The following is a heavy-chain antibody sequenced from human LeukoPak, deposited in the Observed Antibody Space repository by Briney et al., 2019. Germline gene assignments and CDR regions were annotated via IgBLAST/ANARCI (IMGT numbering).Heavy chain of an antibody. V-gene: IGHV3-21*01. Sequence: GGSLRLSCAASGFTFTTYWMSWVRQAPGKGLEWVSSISSSSSYIYYADSVKGRFTISRDNAKNSLYLQMNSLRAEDTAVYYCAKDGISSGAFDIWGQGTMVTVSS. J-gene: IGHJ3*02. CDR2: ISSSSSYI. CDR3: AKDGISSGAFDI. D-gene: IGHD4-23*01. CDR1: GFTFTTYW.